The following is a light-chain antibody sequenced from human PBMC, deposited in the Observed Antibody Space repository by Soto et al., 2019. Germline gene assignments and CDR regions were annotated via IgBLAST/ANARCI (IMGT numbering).Light chain of an antibody. CDR2: LNSDGSH. J-gene: IGLJ3*02. V-gene: IGLV4-69*01. CDR1: SGHSSYA. CDR3: QTWDTGIRV. Sequence: QSVLTQSPSASASLGASVKLTCTLSSGHSSYAIAWHQQQPEKGPRYLIKLNSDGSHNKGDGIPDRFSGSSSGAERYLTISSLQSEDEADYYCQTWDTGIRVFGGGTKLTVL.